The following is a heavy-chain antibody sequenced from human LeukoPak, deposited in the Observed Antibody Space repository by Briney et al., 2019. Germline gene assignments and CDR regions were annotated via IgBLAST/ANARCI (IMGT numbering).Heavy chain of an antibody. D-gene: IGHD1-26*01. Sequence: SETLSLTCTVSGGSISSYYWSWIRQPPGKGLEWIGYIYYSGSTNYNPSLKSRVTISVDTSKNQFSLKLSSVTATDTAVYYCASNLSGSYYPYYYYYMDVWGKGTTVTVSS. J-gene: IGHJ6*03. CDR2: IYYSGST. V-gene: IGHV4-59*01. CDR3: ASNLSGSYYPYYYYYMDV. CDR1: GGSISSYY.